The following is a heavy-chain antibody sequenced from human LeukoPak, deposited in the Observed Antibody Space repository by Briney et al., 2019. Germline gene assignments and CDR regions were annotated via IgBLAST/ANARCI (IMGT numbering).Heavy chain of an antibody. J-gene: IGHJ4*02. CDR2: FDPEDGET. CDR3: AVSAGRGSFDY. V-gene: IGHV1-24*01. CDR1: GYTLTELS. Sequence: RWASVKVSCKVSGYTLTELSMHWVRQAPGKGLEWMGGFDPEDGETIYAQKFQGRVTMTRNTSISTAYMELSSLRSEDTAVYYCAVSAGRGSFDYWGQGTLVTVSS. D-gene: IGHD1-26*01.